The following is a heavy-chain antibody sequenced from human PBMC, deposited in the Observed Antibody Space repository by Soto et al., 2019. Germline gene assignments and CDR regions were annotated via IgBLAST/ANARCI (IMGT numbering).Heavy chain of an antibody. Sequence: EVKLVESGGGLVQPGGSLRLSCAASGLTFSTYDMHWVRQPIGKGLEWVAALGTGDDTYYPDSVRGRFTVSRDDVKNSLYLQMDSLTAGDTAVYYCAREGSDWVFDIWGRGTLVIVSS. CDR1: GLTFSTYD. CDR2: LGTGDDT. J-gene: IGHJ2*01. CDR3: AREGSDWVFDI. V-gene: IGHV3-13*01.